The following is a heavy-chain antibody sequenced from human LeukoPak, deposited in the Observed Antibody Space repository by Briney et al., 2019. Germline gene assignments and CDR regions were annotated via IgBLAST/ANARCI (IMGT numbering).Heavy chain of an antibody. CDR1: GYTFTSYW. CDR3: ARHVLRAPGNSGSYFIDY. CDR2: IYPGDSDT. Sequence: GESLQISCQGSGYTFTSYWIGWVRQMPGKGLEWMGIIYPGDSDTRYSPSSQGQVTISADKSISTAYLQWSGLKASDTAMYYCARHVLRAPGNSGSYFIDYWGQGTLVTVSS. J-gene: IGHJ4*02. V-gene: IGHV5-51*01. D-gene: IGHD1-26*01.